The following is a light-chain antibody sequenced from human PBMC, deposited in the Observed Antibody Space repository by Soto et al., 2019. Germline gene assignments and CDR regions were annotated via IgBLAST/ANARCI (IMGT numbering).Light chain of an antibody. CDR3: LQDYNYPWT. J-gene: IGKJ1*01. CDR1: QGIRND. CDR2: AAS. Sequence: AIPMTQSPSSLSASVGDRVTITCRASQGIRNDLGWFQQKPGKAPKLLIYAASSLQSGVPSRFSGSGSGTDFTLTISSLQPEDFATYYCLQDYNYPWTFGQGTKVEIK. V-gene: IGKV1-6*01.